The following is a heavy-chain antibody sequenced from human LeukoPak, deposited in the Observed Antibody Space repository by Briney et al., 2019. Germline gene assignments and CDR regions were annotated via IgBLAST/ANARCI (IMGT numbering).Heavy chain of an antibody. CDR3: ARGSSGYTYGFDY. CDR1: GYNFINYW. D-gene: IGHD5-18*01. Sequence: GGSLQISCKGSGYNFINYWIGWVRQMPGKGLEWMGIIYPGDSDTRYSPSFQGQVTISADKSTRNAYLQWSSLKASDTAMYYCARGSSGYTYGFDYWGQGTLVTVSS. CDR2: IYPGDSDT. V-gene: IGHV5-51*01. J-gene: IGHJ4*02.